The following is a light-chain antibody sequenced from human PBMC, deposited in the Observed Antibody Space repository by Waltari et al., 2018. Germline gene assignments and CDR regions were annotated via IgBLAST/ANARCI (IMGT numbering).Light chain of an antibody. Sequence: IQLLQSPSSLSASVGVRVTITCWASQGITNSLAWCQKKPGEAHRSLIYDASTLQSEAPSMFTGRSTWPDFTLTISTLQPEDSATYYSQQLKSHALTFGGGTKVEI. CDR3: QQLKSHALT. V-gene: IGKV1-16*01. J-gene: IGKJ4*01. CDR1: QGITNS. CDR2: DAS.